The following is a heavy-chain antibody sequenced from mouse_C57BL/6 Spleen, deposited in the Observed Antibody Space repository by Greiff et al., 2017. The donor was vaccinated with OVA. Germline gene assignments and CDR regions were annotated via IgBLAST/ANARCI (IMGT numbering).Heavy chain of an antibody. CDR3: ARRYYGFYYFDY. CDR1: GYAFSSYW. Sequence: VQLQQSRAELVKPGASVKISCKASGYAFSSYWMNWVKQRPGKGLEWIGQIYPGDGDTNYNGKFKGKATLTADKSSSTAYMQLSSLTSEDSAVYFCARRYYGFYYFDYWGQGTTLTVSS. J-gene: IGHJ2*01. D-gene: IGHD1-1*01. CDR2: IYPGDGDT. V-gene: IGHV1-80*01.